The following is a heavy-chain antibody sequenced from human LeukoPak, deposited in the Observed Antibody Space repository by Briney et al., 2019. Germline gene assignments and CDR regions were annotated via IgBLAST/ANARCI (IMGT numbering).Heavy chain of an antibody. Sequence: GSLRLSCSASGFTFSSYAMHWVRQAPGKGLEYVSSTDSSGGSTYYAESVKGRFTISRDNSKNTLYLQMSSLRAEDTAVYYCVKRSMTSKSNYYYDFWGQGALGAVSS. V-gene: IGHV3-64D*06. CDR1: GFTFSSYA. CDR2: TDSSGGST. CDR3: VKRSMTSKSNYYYDF. J-gene: IGHJ4*02. D-gene: IGHD6-6*01.